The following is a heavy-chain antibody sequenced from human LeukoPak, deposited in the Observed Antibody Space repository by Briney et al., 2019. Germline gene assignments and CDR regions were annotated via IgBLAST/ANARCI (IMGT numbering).Heavy chain of an antibody. Sequence: SETLSLTCTVSSGSISGYYWNWIRQPAGRALEWIGRIYTSGSTNYNPSLKSRVTMSVDTSKNHLSLKLSSVTAADTALYYCARSLDYGSSYYFDYWGQGTPVTVSS. V-gene: IGHV4-4*07. CDR1: SGSISGYY. CDR2: IYTSGST. CDR3: ARSLDYGSSYYFDY. D-gene: IGHD6-6*01. J-gene: IGHJ4*02.